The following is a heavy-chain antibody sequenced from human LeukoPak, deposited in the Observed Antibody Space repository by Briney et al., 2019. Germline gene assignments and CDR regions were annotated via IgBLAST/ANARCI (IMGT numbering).Heavy chain of an antibody. CDR2: IFGGGGYT. D-gene: IGHD2-2*01. Sequence: PGGSLRLSCVASGFTFSIFGVYWVRQAPGKGLEWVSAIFGGGGYTFYADSVKGRFTISRDNSKNTLYLQMNSLRAEDTAVYYCAKGRGPAAVAPDYWGQGTLVTVSS. CDR3: AKGRGPAAVAPDY. J-gene: IGHJ4*02. V-gene: IGHV3-23*01. CDR1: GFTFSIFG.